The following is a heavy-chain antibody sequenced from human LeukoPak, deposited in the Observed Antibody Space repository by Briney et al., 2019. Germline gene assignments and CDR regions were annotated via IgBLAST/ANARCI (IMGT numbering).Heavy chain of an antibody. CDR3: ARVRVIAAALVYYYYGMDV. CDR2: IYYSGST. J-gene: IGHJ6*02. Sequence: PSDTLSLTCTVSGGPISRYHWSWLRQPPGKGLEWSGYIYYSGSTNYNPCLKGLVPISVDTSKNQFSLKLSSVTAADTAVYYCARVRVIAAALVYYYYGMDVWGQGTTVSVSS. V-gene: IGHV4-59*07. D-gene: IGHD6-13*01. CDR1: GGPISRYH.